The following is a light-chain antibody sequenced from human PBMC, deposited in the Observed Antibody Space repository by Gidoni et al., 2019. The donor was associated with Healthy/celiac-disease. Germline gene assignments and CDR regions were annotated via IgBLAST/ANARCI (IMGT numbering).Light chain of an antibody. CDR2: GAS. CDR1: QSVSSSY. V-gene: IGKV3-20*01. Sequence: EIVLTQSPVTLSLSPGERATLSCRASQSVSSSYLAWYQQKPGQAPRLLIYGASIRAPGIPDRFSGSGSGTDFTLTISRLEPEDFAVYYCQQYGSSPRTFGQGTKVEIK. CDR3: QQYGSSPRT. J-gene: IGKJ1*01.